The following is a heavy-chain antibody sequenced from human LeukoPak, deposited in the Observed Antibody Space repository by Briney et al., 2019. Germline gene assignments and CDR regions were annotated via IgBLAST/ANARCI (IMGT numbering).Heavy chain of an antibody. D-gene: IGHD6-19*01. CDR2: ISSSGSTI. Sequence: GGSLRLSCAASGFTFSSYEMNWVRQAPGKGLEWVSYISSSGSTIYYADSVKGRFTISRDNAKNSLYLQMNSLRAEDPGVYYCARVRIAVAGTGSYFDYWGQGTLVTVSS. CDR1: GFTFSSYE. CDR3: ARVRIAVAGTGSYFDY. J-gene: IGHJ4*02. V-gene: IGHV3-48*03.